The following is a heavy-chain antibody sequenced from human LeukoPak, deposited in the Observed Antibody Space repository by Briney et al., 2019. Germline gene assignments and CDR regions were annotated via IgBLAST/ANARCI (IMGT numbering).Heavy chain of an antibody. CDR2: ISASGDFR. CDR3: ARTRGAGPGGHFDS. CDR1: GFSFNDEY. V-gene: IGHV3-11*01. Sequence: SGGSLRLSCAASGFSFNDEYMSWIRQAPGQGLRWIAYISASGDFRRFTDSVKGQFTISRDNAKRLLYLQMDSLGEEDTAVYYCARTRGAGPGGHFDSWGQGVLVIVSS. J-gene: IGHJ4*02. D-gene: IGHD3-10*01.